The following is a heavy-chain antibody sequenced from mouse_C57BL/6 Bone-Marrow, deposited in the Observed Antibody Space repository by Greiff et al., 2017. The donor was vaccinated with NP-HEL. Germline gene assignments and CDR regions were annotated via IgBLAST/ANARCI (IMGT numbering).Heavy chain of an antibody. V-gene: IGHV1-81*01. CDR3: ARECYYYGSSTWFAY. J-gene: IGHJ3*01. Sequence: VKLLESGAELARPGASVKLSCKASGYTFTSYGISWVKQRTGQGLEWIGEIYPRSGNTYYNEKFKGKATLTADKSSSTAYMELRSLTSEDAAVYFCARECYYYGSSTWFAYWGQGTLVTVSA. CDR2: IYPRSGNT. CDR1: GYTFTSYG. D-gene: IGHD1-1*01.